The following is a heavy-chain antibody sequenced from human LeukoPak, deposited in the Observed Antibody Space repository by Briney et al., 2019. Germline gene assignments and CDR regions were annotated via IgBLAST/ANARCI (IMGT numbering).Heavy chain of an antibody. CDR2: TYYRSKWYN. CDR1: GDSVSSNSAA. J-gene: IGHJ4*02. D-gene: IGHD5-24*01. Sequence: SQTLSLTCAISGDSVSSNSAAWNWLRQSPSRGLEWLGRTYYRSKWYNDYAVSVKSRITINPVTSKNQFSLQLNSVTPEDTAVYYCARRMIMDGYNRLFDYWGQGTLVTVSS. V-gene: IGHV6-1*01. CDR3: ARRMIMDGYNRLFDY.